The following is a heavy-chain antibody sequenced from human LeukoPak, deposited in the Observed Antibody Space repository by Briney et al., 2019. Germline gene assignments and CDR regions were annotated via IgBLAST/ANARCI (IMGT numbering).Heavy chain of an antibody. CDR3: ARGRRDTAMIIYYYYYYMDV. Sequence: PSETLSLTCTVSGGSISSYYWSWIRQPPGKGLGWIGYIYYSGSTNYNPSLKSRVTISVDTSKNQFSLKLSSVTAADTAVYYCARGRRDTAMIIYYYYYYMDVWGKGTTVTISS. J-gene: IGHJ6*03. D-gene: IGHD5-18*01. CDR2: IYYSGST. V-gene: IGHV4-59*01. CDR1: GGSISSYY.